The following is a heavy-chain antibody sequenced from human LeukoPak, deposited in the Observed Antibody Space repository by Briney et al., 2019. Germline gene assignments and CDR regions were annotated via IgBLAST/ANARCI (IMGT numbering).Heavy chain of an antibody. CDR1: GFTFNNYY. D-gene: IGHD1-26*01. V-gene: IGHV3-11*04. CDR2: ISSTVGTI. J-gene: IGHJ4*02. CDR3: ARDEAVGATGTFDY. Sequence: GGSLRLSCAASGFTFNNYYMSWIRQAPGKGLEWISYISSTVGTIYYADSVKGRFTISRDNAKNSLYLQMNSLRAEDTAVYYCARDEAVGATGTFDYWGQGTLVTVSS.